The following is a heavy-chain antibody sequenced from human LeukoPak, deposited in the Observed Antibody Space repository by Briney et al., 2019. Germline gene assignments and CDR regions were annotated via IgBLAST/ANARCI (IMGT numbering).Heavy chain of an antibody. D-gene: IGHD4-23*01. CDR2: FYFGGST. V-gene: IGHV4-4*07. J-gene: IGHJ6*02. Sequence: SETLSLTCTVSDGSISYYYWSWIRPPGGKGLEGIGRFYFGGSTNYSPSPKSRVSMSLDKSKNQLSLQLISVSAADTAVYYCARWHMNSQDVWGRGTAVTVS. CDR3: ARWHMNSQDV. CDR1: DGSISYYY.